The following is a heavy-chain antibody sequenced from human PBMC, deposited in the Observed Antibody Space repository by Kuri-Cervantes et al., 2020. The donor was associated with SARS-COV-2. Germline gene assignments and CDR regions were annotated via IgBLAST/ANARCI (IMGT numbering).Heavy chain of an antibody. V-gene: IGHV3-30-3*01. Sequence: GESLKISCAASGFTFSSYAMHWVRQAPGKGLEWVAVISYDGSNKYYADSVKGRFTISRDNSKNTLYLQMNSLRAEDTAVYYCARVTTVTKGYWGQGTLVTVSS. CDR3: ARVTTVTKGY. D-gene: IGHD4-11*01. J-gene: IGHJ4*02. CDR1: GFTFSSYA. CDR2: ISYDGSNK.